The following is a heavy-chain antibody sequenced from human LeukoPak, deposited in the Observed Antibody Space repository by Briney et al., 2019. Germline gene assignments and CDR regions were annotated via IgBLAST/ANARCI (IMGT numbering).Heavy chain of an antibody. V-gene: IGHV1-46*01. J-gene: IGHJ4*02. CDR1: GYTFTSYY. CDR2: INPSGGST. CDR3: ARDSLSDDSSGYYDF. D-gene: IGHD3-22*01. Sequence: ASVKVSCKASGYTFTSYYVHWVRQAPGQGLEWVGIINPSGGSTSYAQKFQGRVTMTRDTSISTVYMELSSLRSDDTAVYYCARDSLSDDSSGYYDFWGQGALVTVST.